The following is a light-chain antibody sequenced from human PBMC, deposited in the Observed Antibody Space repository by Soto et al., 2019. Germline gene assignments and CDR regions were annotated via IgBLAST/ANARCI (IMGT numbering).Light chain of an antibody. CDR2: NVN. V-gene: IGLV2-14*03. CDR3: SSYTTSSTYV. Sequence: QSVLTQPASVPGSPGQSITISCTGTSSDVGGYNSVSWYQHHPGKAPKLMIYNVNNRPSGVSNRFSGSKSGNTASLTISGLQAEDEADYYCSSYTTSSTYVFGTGTKVTVL. J-gene: IGLJ1*01. CDR1: SSDVGGYNS.